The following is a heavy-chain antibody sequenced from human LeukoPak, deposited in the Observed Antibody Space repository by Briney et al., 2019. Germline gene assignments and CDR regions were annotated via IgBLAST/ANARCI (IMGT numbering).Heavy chain of an antibody. Sequence: GGSLRLSCAASGFPLRTYVMTWVRQAAGKGLEWVSTISGSGGSTYYADSVKGRFTISRDNSKNTLYLEMNSRRVDDTATYFCMRSDYGGLVDPWGQGTLVTVSS. D-gene: IGHD4-17*01. J-gene: IGHJ5*02. CDR1: GFPLRTYV. CDR3: MRSDYGGLVDP. V-gene: IGHV3-23*01. CDR2: ISGSGGST.